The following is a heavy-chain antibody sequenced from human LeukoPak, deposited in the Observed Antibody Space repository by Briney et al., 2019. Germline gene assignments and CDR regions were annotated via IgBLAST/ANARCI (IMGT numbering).Heavy chain of an antibody. D-gene: IGHD3-3*01. J-gene: IGHJ4*02. CDR3: ATGPYLFWDY. CDR2: FDPEDGET. CDR1: GYTLTELS. Sequence: ASVKVSCKVSGYTLTELSMHWVRQAPGKGLEWMGGFDPEDGETIYAQKFQGRVTMTKDTSTDTAYMELSSLRSEDTAVYYCATGPYLFWDYWGQGTLVTVSS. V-gene: IGHV1-24*01.